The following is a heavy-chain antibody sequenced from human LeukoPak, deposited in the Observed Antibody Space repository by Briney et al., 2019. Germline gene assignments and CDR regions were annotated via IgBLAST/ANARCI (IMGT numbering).Heavy chain of an antibody. CDR1: GGSISSSSYY. Sequence: SETLSLTCTVSGGSISSSSYYWGWIRQPPGKGLEWIGSIYYSGSTYYNPSLKSRVTISVDTSKNQLSLKLSSVTAADTAVYYCARQVRKVTIFGVVTTRPDYWGQGTLVTVSS. CDR2: IYYSGST. D-gene: IGHD3-3*01. CDR3: ARQVRKVTIFGVVTTRPDY. J-gene: IGHJ4*02. V-gene: IGHV4-39*01.